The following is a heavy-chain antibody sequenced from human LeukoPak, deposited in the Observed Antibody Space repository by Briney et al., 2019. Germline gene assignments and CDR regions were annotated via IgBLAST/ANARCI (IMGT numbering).Heavy chain of an antibody. V-gene: IGHV3-23*01. CDR3: AKSILGATGWFDP. Sequence: PGGSLRLSCAASGFAFSSYAMSWVRQASGKGLEWASAISGSGGSTYYADSAKGRFTISRDNSKNTLYLQMNSLRAEDTAVYYCAKSILGATGWFDPWGQGTLVTVSS. CDR2: ISGSGGST. CDR1: GFAFSSYA. D-gene: IGHD1-26*01. J-gene: IGHJ5*02.